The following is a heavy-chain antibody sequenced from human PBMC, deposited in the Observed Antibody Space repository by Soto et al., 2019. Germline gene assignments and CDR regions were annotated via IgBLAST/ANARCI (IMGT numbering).Heavy chain of an antibody. J-gene: IGHJ4*02. Sequence: QVQLQQWGAGLLKPSETLSLTCAVYGGSFSGYYWSWIRQPPGKGLEWIGEINHSGTTKYNPSLKSRATISVAPSKNQFSLKLSSVTAADAAVYYCASPSRFDSSGYYFDYWGQGTLVTVSS. CDR2: INHSGTT. V-gene: IGHV4-34*01. D-gene: IGHD3-22*01. CDR1: GGSFSGYY. CDR3: ASPSRFDSSGYYFDY.